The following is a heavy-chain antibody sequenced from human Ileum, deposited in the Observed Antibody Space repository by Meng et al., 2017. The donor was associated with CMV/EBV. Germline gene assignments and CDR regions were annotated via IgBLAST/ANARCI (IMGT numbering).Heavy chain of an antibody. Sequence: SISSGGYYWSWIRQHPGKGLEWIGSIYYSGSTYYSPSLMSRGTISVDTSKNQFSLKLSSVTAADTAVYYCARGLGYCSGGTCSPLDYWGQGTLVTVSS. CDR2: IYYSGST. J-gene: IGHJ4*02. V-gene: IGHV4-31*02. D-gene: IGHD2-15*01. CDR1: SISSGGYY. CDR3: ARGLGYCSGGTCSPLDY.